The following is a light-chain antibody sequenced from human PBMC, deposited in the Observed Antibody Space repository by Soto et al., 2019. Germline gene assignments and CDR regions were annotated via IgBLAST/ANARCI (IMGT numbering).Light chain of an antibody. V-gene: IGKV2-28*01. CDR1: QSLLHKNGYNY. Sequence: DTVMTQSPLSLPVTPGEPASISCRSSQSLLHKNGYNYLDWYLQRPGQSPQLLIYLGSNRASGVPDRFSGSGSGTDFTLRISRVEAEDVGVYYCMQALQSPWTLGQGTKVDIK. CDR2: LGS. CDR3: MQALQSPWT. J-gene: IGKJ1*01.